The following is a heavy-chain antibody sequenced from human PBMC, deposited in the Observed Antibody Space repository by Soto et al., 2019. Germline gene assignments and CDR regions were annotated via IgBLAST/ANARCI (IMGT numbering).Heavy chain of an antibody. V-gene: IGHV1-8*01. Sequence: ASVKFSCKASGYTFTSYDINWVRQATGQGLEWMGWMNPNSGNTGYAQKFQGRVTMTRNTSISTAYMELSSLRSEDTAVYYCARGSWEPPLYYYYGMDVWGQGTTVTVSS. CDR2: MNPNSGNT. CDR1: GYTFTSYD. D-gene: IGHD1-26*01. CDR3: ARGSWEPPLYYYYGMDV. J-gene: IGHJ6*02.